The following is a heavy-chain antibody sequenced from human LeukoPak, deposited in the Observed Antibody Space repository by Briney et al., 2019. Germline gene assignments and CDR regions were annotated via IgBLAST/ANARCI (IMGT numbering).Heavy chain of an antibody. Sequence: PGGSLRLSCAASGFTFDDYGMSWVRQAPGKGLEWVSGINWNGGSTGYADSVKGRFTISRDNAKNSLYLQMNSLRAEDTAVYYCARLRYDSSGHWVGAFDIWGQGTMVTVSS. CDR2: INWNGGST. J-gene: IGHJ3*02. V-gene: IGHV3-20*04. D-gene: IGHD3-22*01. CDR3: ARLRYDSSGHWVGAFDI. CDR1: GFTFDDYG.